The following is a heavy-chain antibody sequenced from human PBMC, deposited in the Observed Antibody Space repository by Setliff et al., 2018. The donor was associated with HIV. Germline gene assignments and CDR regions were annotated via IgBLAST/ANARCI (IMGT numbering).Heavy chain of an antibody. Sequence: PGGSLRLSCAASGFTVSSYWMHWVRQIPGKGLEWVSYISSSSSTIYYADSVKGRFTISRDNAKNSLYLQMNSLRAEDTAVYYCARDIGSRGSSRYGKYFDLWGRGTLVTVSS. J-gene: IGHJ2*01. CDR3: ARDIGSRGSSRYGKYFDL. D-gene: IGHD6-13*01. CDR2: ISSSSSTI. V-gene: IGHV3-48*04. CDR1: GFTVSSYW.